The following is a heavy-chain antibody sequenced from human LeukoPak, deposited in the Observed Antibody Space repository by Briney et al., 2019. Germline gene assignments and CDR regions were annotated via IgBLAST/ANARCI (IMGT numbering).Heavy chain of an antibody. CDR2: IKHDGSEK. J-gene: IGHJ4*02. V-gene: IGHV3-7*01. CDR3: ATDRGWRTSGYYLYYFEY. CDR1: GFIFTNYF. Sequence: GGSLRLSCAASGFIFTNYFMSWVRQAPGKGLEWVPSIKHDGSEKYYVDSVRGRFTISRDNTMNSLYLQMSSLRAEDTAVYYCATDRGWRTSGYYLYYFEYWGQGTLVTYSS. D-gene: IGHD3-3*01.